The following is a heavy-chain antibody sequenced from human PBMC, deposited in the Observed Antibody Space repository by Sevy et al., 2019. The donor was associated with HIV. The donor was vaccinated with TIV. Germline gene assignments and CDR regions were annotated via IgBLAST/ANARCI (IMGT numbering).Heavy chain of an antibody. V-gene: IGHV3-23*01. CDR1: GFTFSNYA. CDR3: AKVDVVVPVADYGLDV. Sequence: GGSLRLSCAASGFTFSNYAMSWVRQAPGKGLEWVSSISRSGGSTYYADSVNGRVTISRDNSKNTLYLQMNSLRAEETAVYYCAKVDVVVPVADYGLDVWGQGTTVTVSS. J-gene: IGHJ6*02. D-gene: IGHD2-2*01. CDR2: ISRSGGST.